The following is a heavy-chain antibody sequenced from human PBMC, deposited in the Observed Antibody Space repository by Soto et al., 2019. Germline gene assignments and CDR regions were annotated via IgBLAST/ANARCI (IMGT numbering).Heavy chain of an antibody. CDR1: GVTFISYW. CDR2: ISTDGSST. D-gene: IGHD3-16*01. V-gene: IGHV3-74*01. CDR3: AKHGGGDSNYFDY. Sequence: GGSLRLSCAASGVTFISYWMHWVRQGTGKGLVWVSRISTDGSSTNYADSVKGRFAISRDNAKSTVYLQMNSLRAEDTAVYYCAKHGGGDSNYFDYWGQGTTVTVSS. J-gene: IGHJ4*03.